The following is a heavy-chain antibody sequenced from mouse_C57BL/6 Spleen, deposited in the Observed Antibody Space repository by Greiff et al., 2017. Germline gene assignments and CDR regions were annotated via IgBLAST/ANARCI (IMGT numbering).Heavy chain of an antibody. CDR1: GYTFTSYT. V-gene: IGHV1-4*01. CDR2: INPSSGST. Sequence: QVQLQQSGAELARPGASVKMSCKASGYTFTSYTMHWVNQRPGQGLEWIGYINPSSGSTKYNQKFKDKATLTADKSSSTAYMQLSSLTSEDAAVYNCARHGYGDYWGQGTTLTVSS. D-gene: IGHD1-2*01. CDR3: ARHGYGDY. J-gene: IGHJ2*01.